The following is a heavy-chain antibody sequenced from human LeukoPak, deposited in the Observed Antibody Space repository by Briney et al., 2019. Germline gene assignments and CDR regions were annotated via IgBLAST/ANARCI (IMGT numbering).Heavy chain of an antibody. V-gene: IGHV1-2*02. CDR1: GYTFSTYG. CDR3: AREATVTKGFDW. J-gene: IGHJ4*02. D-gene: IGHD4-17*01. CDR2: INPNSGGT. Sequence: ASVKVSCKASGYTFSTYGINWVRQAPGQGLEWMGWINPNSGGTNYAQKFQGRVTMTRDTSISTAYMELSRLRSDDTAVYYCAREATVTKGFDWWGQGTLVTVSS.